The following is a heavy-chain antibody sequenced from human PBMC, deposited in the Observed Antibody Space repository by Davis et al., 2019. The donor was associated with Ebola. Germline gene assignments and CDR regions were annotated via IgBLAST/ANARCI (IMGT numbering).Heavy chain of an antibody. J-gene: IGHJ3*02. V-gene: IGHV4-34*01. CDR1: GGSFSGYY. CDR3: ARGCRSLGKDAFDI. D-gene: IGHD7-27*01. CDR2: ISYGGRT. Sequence: MPSETLSLTCAVYGGSFSGYYWSWIRQPPGKGLEWIGEISYGGRTKYNPSLKSRVTISVDTSKDQFSLKLSSVTAADTAVYYCARGCRSLGKDAFDIWGQGTMVTVSS.